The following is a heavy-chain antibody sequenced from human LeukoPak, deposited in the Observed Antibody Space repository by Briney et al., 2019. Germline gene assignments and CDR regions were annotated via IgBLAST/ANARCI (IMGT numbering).Heavy chain of an antibody. Sequence: SETLSLTCTVSGGSISSSSYYWGWIRQPPGKGLEWIGYIYYSGSTYYNPSLKSRVTISVDTSKNQFSLKLSSVTAADTAVYYCARVDILTGYYSYFDSWGQGTLVTVSS. CDR2: IYYSGST. CDR1: GGSISSSSYY. D-gene: IGHD3-9*01. V-gene: IGHV4-31*03. CDR3: ARVDILTGYYSYFDS. J-gene: IGHJ4*02.